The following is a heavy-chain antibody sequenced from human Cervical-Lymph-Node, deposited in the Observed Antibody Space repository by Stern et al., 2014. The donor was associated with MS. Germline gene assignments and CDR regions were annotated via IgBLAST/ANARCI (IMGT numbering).Heavy chain of an antibody. V-gene: IGHV3-74*01. CDR3: ATYTSGSQLWLKY. CDR2: MNPAGSST. CDR1: GLTFSNYW. D-gene: IGHD5-18*01. Sequence: EVQLVESGGGLVQRGGSLRLSCEVSGLTFSNYWMHWVRHAPGKGLVWVSRMNPAGSSTTYADAVKGRFTISRDNAKNTVYLQTSGLTAADTAVYYCATYTSGSQLWLKYWGQGTLVTVSS. J-gene: IGHJ4*02.